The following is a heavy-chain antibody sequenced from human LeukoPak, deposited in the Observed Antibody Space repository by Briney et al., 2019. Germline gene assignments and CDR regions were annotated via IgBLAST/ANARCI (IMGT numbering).Heavy chain of an antibody. CDR3: AKTYGSGWYFDY. CDR2: ISSSGGST. Sequence: GGSLRLSCVASGFTFSSHGMHWVRQAPGKGLEWVSTISSSGGSTYYADSVKGRFTISRDYSKNTPYLQMNSLRAEDTAVYYCAKTYGSGWYFDYWGQGTLVTVSS. D-gene: IGHD6-19*01. CDR1: GFTFSSHG. J-gene: IGHJ4*02. V-gene: IGHV3-23*01.